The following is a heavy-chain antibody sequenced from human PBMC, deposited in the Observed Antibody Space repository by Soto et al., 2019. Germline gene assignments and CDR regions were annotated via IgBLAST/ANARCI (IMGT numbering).Heavy chain of an antibody. CDR1: GFTFSNYW. J-gene: IGHJ4*02. Sequence: EVQLVESGGGLVQPGGSLRLSCAASGFTFSNYWMSWVRQAPGKGLEWVANIKQDESEKYFVVSVKGRFTISRDNAKNSLYLQMNSLRAEDTAVYYCARDVEGARDYCGQGTLVTVSS. D-gene: IGHD2-21*01. CDR2: IKQDESEK. CDR3: ARDVEGARDY. V-gene: IGHV3-7*05.